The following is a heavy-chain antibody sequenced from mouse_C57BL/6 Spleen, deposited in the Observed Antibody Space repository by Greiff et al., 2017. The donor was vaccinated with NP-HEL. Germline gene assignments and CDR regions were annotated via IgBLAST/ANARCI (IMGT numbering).Heavy chain of an antibody. CDR3: AREETGTGFAY. V-gene: IGHV5-6*01. CDR1: GFTFSSYG. CDR2: ISSGGSYT. J-gene: IGHJ3*01. Sequence: EVKLMESGGDLVKPGGSLKLSCAASGFTFSSYGMSWVRQTPDKRLEWVATISSGGSYTYYPDSVKGQFTISRDNAKNTLYLQMSSLKSEDTAMYYCAREETGTGFAYWGQGTLVTVSA. D-gene: IGHD4-1*01.